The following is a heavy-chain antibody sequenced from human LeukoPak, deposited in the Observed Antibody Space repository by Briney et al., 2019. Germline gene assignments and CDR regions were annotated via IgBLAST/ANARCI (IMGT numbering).Heavy chain of an antibody. CDR2: VNPNSGNT. CDR3: ARGLYGSGSYYLRY. V-gene: IGHV1-8*01. J-gene: IGHJ4*02. Sequence: GGSVKVSCTASGYTFTSYDINWVRQAPGQGLEWMGWVNPNSGNTGYAQKFQGRVTMTRNTSISTAYMELSSLRSEDTAVYYCARGLYGSGSYYLRYWGQGTLVTVSS. D-gene: IGHD3-10*01. CDR1: GYTFTSYD.